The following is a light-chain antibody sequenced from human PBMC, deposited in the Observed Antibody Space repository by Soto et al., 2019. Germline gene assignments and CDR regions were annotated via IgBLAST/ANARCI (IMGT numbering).Light chain of an antibody. Sequence: EVLLTQSPATLSLSPGDRATLSCRASQSVNNFLAWYQQKPGQTPRLLIYDASKRATGIPGRFSGSGSGTDFTLTISSLEPEDFAVHYCQQRSNWPPALSFGGGTKVDIK. CDR3: QQRSNWPPALS. CDR1: QSVNNF. J-gene: IGKJ4*01. CDR2: DAS. V-gene: IGKV3-11*01.